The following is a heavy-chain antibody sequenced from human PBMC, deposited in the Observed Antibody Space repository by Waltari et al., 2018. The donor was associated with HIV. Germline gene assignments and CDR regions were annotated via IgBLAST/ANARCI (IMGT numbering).Heavy chain of an antibody. CDR3: AVRSPARRLNWFDP. Sequence: EVQLVESGGGLVQPGGSLRLSCAASGFTFSSYGLSWVRQAPGKGLEWVANIKQDGSEKYYVDSMKGRFTISRDNAKNSLYLQINSLRAEDTAVYYCAVRSPARRLNWFDPWGQGTLVIVSS. CDR2: IKQDGSEK. J-gene: IGHJ5*02. CDR1: GFTFSSYG. D-gene: IGHD2-8*01. V-gene: IGHV3-7*01.